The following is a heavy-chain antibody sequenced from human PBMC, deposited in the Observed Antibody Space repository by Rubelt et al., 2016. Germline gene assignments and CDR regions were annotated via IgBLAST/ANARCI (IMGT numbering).Heavy chain of an antibody. CDR1: SSYA. J-gene: IGHJ4*02. V-gene: IGHV3-30*04. CDR2: VSYDGSNK. Sequence: SSYAMHWVRQAPGKGLDWVAVVSYDGSNKFYADSVKGRFTISRDNSKNTVYLQMNSLRAEDTAVYYCARDFQLGWEGYHFDYWGQGTLVTVSS. D-gene: IGHD7-27*01. CDR3: ARDFQLGWEGYHFDY.